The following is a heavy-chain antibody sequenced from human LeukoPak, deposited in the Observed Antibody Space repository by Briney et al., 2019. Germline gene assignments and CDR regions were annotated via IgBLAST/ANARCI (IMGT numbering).Heavy chain of an antibody. CDR3: ARGFIGYSYGRGPYYFDY. Sequence: ASVKVSCKASGYTFTGYYMHWVRQAPGQGLEWMGWINPNSGGTNYAQKFQGRVTMTRGTSISTAYMELSRLRSDDTAVYYCARGFIGYSYGRGPYYFDYWGQGTLVTVSS. CDR1: GYTFTGYY. V-gene: IGHV1-2*02. D-gene: IGHD5-18*01. CDR2: INPNSGGT. J-gene: IGHJ4*02.